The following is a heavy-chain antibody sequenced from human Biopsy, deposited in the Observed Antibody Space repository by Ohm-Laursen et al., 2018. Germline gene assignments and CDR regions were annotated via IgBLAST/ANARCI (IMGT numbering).Heavy chain of an antibody. Sequence: SSVKVSCKVSGYPFSNYYLFWVRQAPGQGLEWMGRINPNSGDTVFARNFQGRVTMTRDTAISTVYMDLRNLRPDDTAVYFCARMEQPHDYWGQGTLVTVSS. D-gene: IGHD6-13*01. CDR2: INPNSGDT. CDR1: GYPFSNYY. CDR3: ARMEQPHDY. J-gene: IGHJ4*02. V-gene: IGHV1-2*06.